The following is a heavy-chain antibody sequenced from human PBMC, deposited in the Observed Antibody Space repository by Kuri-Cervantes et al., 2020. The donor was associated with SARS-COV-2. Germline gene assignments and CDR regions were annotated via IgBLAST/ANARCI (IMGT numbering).Heavy chain of an antibody. D-gene: IGHD6-13*01. CDR2: INPSGGST. CDR1: GYTFISHY. CDR3: SRDSAAWEGIAAAGTAPQDWYFDL. J-gene: IGHJ2*01. V-gene: IGHV1-46*01. Sequence: ASVKVSCKASGYTFISHYMHWVRQAPGQGLEWMGIINPSGGSTTYAQKFQGRVTMTSDTSTSTVYMELSSLRSEDTAVYYCSRDSAAWEGIAAAGTAPQDWYFDLWGRGTLVTVSS.